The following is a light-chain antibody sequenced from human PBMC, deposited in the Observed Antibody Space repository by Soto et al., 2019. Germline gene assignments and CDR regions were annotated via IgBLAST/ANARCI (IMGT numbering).Light chain of an antibody. J-gene: IGKJ1*01. CDR2: GAS. CDR1: QSVSSTY. CDR3: QQYGSSPWT. V-gene: IGKV3-20*01. Sequence: EIVLTQSPGTLSLSPGERVTLSCRARQSVSSTYLAWYQQKPGQAPRLLIYGASSRAAGIPDRFSGSGSGTDFTLTINRLEPDDFAVYYCQQYGSSPWTFGQGTKVEIK.